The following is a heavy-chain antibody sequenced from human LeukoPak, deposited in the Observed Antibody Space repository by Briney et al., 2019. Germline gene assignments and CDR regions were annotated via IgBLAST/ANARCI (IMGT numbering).Heavy chain of an antibody. CDR2: IYHSGTT. J-gene: IGHJ5*02. CDR1: DFSISRGYY. CDR3: ARKGGGQLVNTRRWFDP. D-gene: IGHD6-6*01. Sequence: SETLSLTCTVSDFSISRGYYWGWIRQPPGKGPECIGTIYHSGTTYYSPSLKTRVTISVDTSKNQFSLKLSSVTAADTAVYYCARKGGGQLVNTRRWFDPWGQGTLVTVSS. V-gene: IGHV4-38-2*02.